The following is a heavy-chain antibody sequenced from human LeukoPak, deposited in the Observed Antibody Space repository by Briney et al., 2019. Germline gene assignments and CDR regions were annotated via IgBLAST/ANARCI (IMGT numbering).Heavy chain of an antibody. D-gene: IGHD3-9*01. V-gene: IGHV3-30*04. CDR3: ARDGPARAYYDILTGPNWFDP. CDR2: ISYDGSNK. CDR1: GFTFSSYA. Sequence: GRSLRLSCAASGFTFSSYAMHWVRQAPDKGLEWVAVISYDGSNKYYADSVKARFTISRDNSKNTLYLQMNSLRAEDTAVYYCARDGPARAYYDILTGPNWFDPWGQGTLVTVSS. J-gene: IGHJ5*02.